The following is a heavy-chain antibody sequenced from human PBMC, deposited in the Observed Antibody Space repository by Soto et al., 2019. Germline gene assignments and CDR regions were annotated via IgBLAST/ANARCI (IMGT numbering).Heavy chain of an antibody. J-gene: IGHJ3*02. CDR2: IYWDDGK. D-gene: IGHD3-22*01. V-gene: IGHV2-5*02. CDR3: AHTVISDSIGGKDAFDI. CDR1: GFSLSTSGVG. Sequence: SGPTLVNPTQTLTLTCTFSGFSLSTSGVGVGWIRQPPGMALEWLALIYWDDGKRYSPSLKTRLTITKDTSKNQVVLTMTNMDPVDTATYYCAHTVISDSIGGKDAFDIWGQGTMVTGS.